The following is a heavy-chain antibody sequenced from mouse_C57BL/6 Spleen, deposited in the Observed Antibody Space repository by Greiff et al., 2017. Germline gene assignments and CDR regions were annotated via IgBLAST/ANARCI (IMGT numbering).Heavy chain of an antibody. Sequence: EVMLQQSGPELVKPGASVKISCKASGYTFTDYYMNWVKQSHGKSLEWIGDINPNNGGTSYNQKFKGKATLTVDKSSSTAYMELRSLTSEDSAVYYCANYYYVGYFDYWGQGTTLTVSS. V-gene: IGHV1-26*01. J-gene: IGHJ2*01. CDR1: GYTFTDYY. CDR2: INPNNGGT. D-gene: IGHD2-4*01. CDR3: ANYYYVGYFDY.